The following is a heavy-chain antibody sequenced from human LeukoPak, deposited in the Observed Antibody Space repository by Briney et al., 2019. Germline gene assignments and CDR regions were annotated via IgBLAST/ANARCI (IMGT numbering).Heavy chain of an antibody. Sequence: PGGSLRLSGAASGFTFSDYSMNWVRQAPGKGLEWVSSISRSSSYIHYADSVKGRFTISRDNAKNSLYLQMSSLRAEDTAVYYCARDGGGYRFYNWFDPWGQGTLVTVSS. J-gene: IGHJ5*02. CDR2: ISRSSSYI. V-gene: IGHV3-21*01. D-gene: IGHD5-12*01. CDR3: ARDGGGYRFYNWFDP. CDR1: GFTFSDYS.